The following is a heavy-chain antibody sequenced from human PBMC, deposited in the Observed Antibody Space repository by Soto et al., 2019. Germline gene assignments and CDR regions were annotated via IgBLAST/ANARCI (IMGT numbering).Heavy chain of an antibody. CDR2: IYYSGST. CDR1: GGSISSYY. J-gene: IGHJ4*02. CDR3: TGINSSGYYIFDY. D-gene: IGHD3-22*01. V-gene: IGHV4-59*01. Sequence: PSETLSLTCTVSGGSISSYYWSWIRQPPGKGLEWIGDIYYSGSTNYNPSLKSRVTISVDTSKNQFYLKLSSVTAADTSVYYCTGINSSGYYIFDYWGQGTLVTVSS.